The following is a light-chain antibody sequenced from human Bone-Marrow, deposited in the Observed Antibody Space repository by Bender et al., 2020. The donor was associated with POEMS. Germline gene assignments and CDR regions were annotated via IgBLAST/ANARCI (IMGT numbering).Light chain of an antibody. V-gene: IGLV3-21*02. J-gene: IGLJ1*01. CDR1: SIPSQS. Sequence: SYVLTQPPSVSVAPGQTARITCGGVSIPSQSVHWYQQKPGQAPILVVFDNSDRPSGIPARFSGSNSVNPAALTISGVEAGDEADYYCQVWDGRSDLPYVFAPGTRVTVL. CDR2: DNS. CDR3: QVWDGRSDLPYV.